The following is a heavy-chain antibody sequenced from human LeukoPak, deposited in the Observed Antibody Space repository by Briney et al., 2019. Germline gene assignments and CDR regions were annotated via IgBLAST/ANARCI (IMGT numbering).Heavy chain of an antibody. CDR1: GYTFIGYY. CDR3: ARDRRNRDSSGYHIDY. J-gene: IGHJ4*02. Sequence: ASVKVSCKASGYTFIGYYMQWVRQAPGQGPEWMGWINPDSGVTNYAQKLQGRVTMTRDTSISTAYMEVSRLRSDDTAVYYCARDRRNRDSSGYHIDYWGQGTLVTVSS. CDR2: INPDSGVT. D-gene: IGHD3-22*01. V-gene: IGHV1-2*02.